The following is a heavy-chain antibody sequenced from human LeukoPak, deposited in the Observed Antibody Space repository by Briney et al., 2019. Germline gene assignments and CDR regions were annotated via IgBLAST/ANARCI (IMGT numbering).Heavy chain of an antibody. V-gene: IGHV3-30*02. CDR1: GFTFSSYG. J-gene: IGHJ4*02. CDR2: IRYDGSNK. CDR3: AKDLEYQLPHYFDY. D-gene: IGHD2-2*01. Sequence: GGSLRLSCAASGFTFSSYGMHWVRQAPGKGLEWVAFIRYDGSNKYYADSVKGRFTISRDNSKNTLYLQMNSLRAEDTAVYYCAKDLEYQLPHYFDYWGQGTLVTVSS.